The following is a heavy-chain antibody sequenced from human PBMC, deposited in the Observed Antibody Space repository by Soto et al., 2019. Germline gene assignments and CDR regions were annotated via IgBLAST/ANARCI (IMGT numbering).Heavy chain of an antibody. CDR1: GYSFTSYW. D-gene: IGHD1-1*01. J-gene: IGHJ6*02. CDR2: IDPSDSYT. Sequence: GESLKISCKGSGYSFTSYWISWVRQMPGKGLEWMGRIDPSDSYTNYSPSFQGHVTISADKSIITAYLQWSSLKASDTAMYYCARRPGTTYYYYGMDVWGQGTTVTVSS. CDR3: ARRPGTTYYYYGMDV. V-gene: IGHV5-10-1*01.